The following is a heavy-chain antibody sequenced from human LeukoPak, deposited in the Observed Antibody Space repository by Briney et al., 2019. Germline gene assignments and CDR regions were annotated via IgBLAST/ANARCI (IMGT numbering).Heavy chain of an antibody. Sequence: GGSLRLSCAASGFTFSSYSMNWVRQAPGKGLEWVSYISSSSSTIYYADSEKGRFTISRDNAKNSLYLQMNSLRAEDTAVYYCARDYYDSSGYSGTGFDYWGQGTLVTVSS. D-gene: IGHD3-22*01. V-gene: IGHV3-48*01. CDR1: GFTFSSYS. J-gene: IGHJ4*02. CDR2: ISSSSSTI. CDR3: ARDYYDSSGYSGTGFDY.